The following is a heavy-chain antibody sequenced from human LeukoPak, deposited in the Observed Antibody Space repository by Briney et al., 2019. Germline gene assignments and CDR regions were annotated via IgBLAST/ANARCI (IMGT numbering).Heavy chain of an antibody. D-gene: IGHD3-10*01. CDR2: IYYSGST. CDR3: ASNYYGSGSLDY. CDR1: GGSISSYY. Sequence: PSETLSLTCTASGGSISSYYWTWIRQPPGKGLEWIGYIYYSGSTNYNPSLKSRVTISLDTSKNQFSLTVLSVPAADASVYYCASNYYGSGSLDYWGQGNLVSVSS. J-gene: IGHJ4*02. V-gene: IGHV4-59*08.